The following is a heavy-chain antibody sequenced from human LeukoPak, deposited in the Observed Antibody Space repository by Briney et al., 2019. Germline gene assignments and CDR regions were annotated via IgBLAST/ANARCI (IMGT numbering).Heavy chain of an antibody. J-gene: IGHJ6*02. V-gene: IGHV4-59*06. CDR2: IYYSGST. CDR3: ARAPYGMDV. CDR1: GDSISGYY. Sequence: ASETLSLTCTVSGDSISGYYWSWVRQPPGKGLEWIGYIYYSGSTYYNPSLKSRVTISVDTSKNQFSLKLSSVTAADTAVYYCARAPYGMDVWGQGTTVTVSS.